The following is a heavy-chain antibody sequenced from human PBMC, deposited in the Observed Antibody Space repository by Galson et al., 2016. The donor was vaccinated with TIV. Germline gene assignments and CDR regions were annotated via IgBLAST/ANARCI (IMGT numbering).Heavy chain of an antibody. Sequence: SLRLSCAASGFSFSNYGIHWVRQAPGKGLEWVAVVWFDGTNTYYADSVKGRFTISRDDSKNTLYLQINSLRVDDTAVYYCARELGVTSGDFDSWGQGTLVTVSS. J-gene: IGHJ4*02. V-gene: IGHV3-33*01. CDR1: GFSFSNYG. CDR3: ARELGVTSGDFDS. CDR2: VWFDGTNT. D-gene: IGHD2-15*01.